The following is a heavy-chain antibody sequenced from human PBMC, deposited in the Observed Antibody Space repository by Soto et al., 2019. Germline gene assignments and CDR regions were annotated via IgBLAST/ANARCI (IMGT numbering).Heavy chain of an antibody. CDR3: AREYPVHSAYFDY. J-gene: IGHJ4*02. CDR2: MYYSGNA. V-gene: IGHV4-59*01. CDR1: GASIRRSY. Sequence: SQTLSLTCTVSGASIRRSYWSWIRQSPGKGLEWIGYMYYSGNANYNPSLRSRITISVDTSKNQFSLNLNSVTAADTAVYYCAREYPVHSAYFDYWGQGILVT. D-gene: IGHD1-26*01.